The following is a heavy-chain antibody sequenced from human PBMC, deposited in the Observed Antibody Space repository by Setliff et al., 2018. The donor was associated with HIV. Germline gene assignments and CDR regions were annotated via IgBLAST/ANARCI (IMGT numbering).Heavy chain of an antibody. CDR1: GYNFTNYG. V-gene: IGHV1-18*01. Sequence: ASVKVSCKASGYNFTNYGIGWVRQAPGQGLEYLGWIGTYSGNTDYAQSVQGRVTMTRDTSTGTVYMELRSLRSDDTAVYYCSRDRSATWTPTTYWGQGTLVTVSS. CDR2: IGTYSGNT. J-gene: IGHJ4*02. CDR3: SRDRSATWTPTTY. D-gene: IGHD6-25*01.